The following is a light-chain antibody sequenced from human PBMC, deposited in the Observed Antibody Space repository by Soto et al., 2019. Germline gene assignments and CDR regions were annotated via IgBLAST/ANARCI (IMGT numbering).Light chain of an antibody. CDR3: QQYYNWYT. Sequence: ETVMTQSPATLSVSLGERVTLSCRASQSVDTKLAWYQHKPGQAPRLLIYGASIRATGIPARFSGSGSGTEFTLTISGLQSEDFAVYFCQQYYNWYTYGQGTKLEIK. V-gene: IGKV3-15*01. CDR2: GAS. J-gene: IGKJ2*01. CDR1: QSVDTK.